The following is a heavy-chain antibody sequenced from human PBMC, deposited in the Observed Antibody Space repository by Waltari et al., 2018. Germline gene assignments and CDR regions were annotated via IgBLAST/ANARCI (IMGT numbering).Heavy chain of an antibody. CDR1: GGTFSSYA. J-gene: IGHJ6*03. V-gene: IGHV1-69*04. CDR3: ARTVTPGDYYYYYMDV. Sequence: QVQLVQSGAEVKKPGSSVKVSCKAAGGTFSSYAISWVLQAPGQGLEWMGGIIPMLGITNYAHKFQGKVTITADESTSTAYMELRSLRSEDTAVYYCARTVTPGDYYYYYMDVWGKGTTVTVSS. CDR2: IIPMLGIT. D-gene: IGHD4-17*01.